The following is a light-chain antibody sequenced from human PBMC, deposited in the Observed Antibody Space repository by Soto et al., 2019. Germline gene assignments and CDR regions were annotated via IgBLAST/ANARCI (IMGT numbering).Light chain of an antibody. J-gene: IGLJ2*01. CDR2: ANN. Sequence: QPVLTQPPSASGTPGQRVTLSCSGSNSNIESNTVNWYQVFPGTAPRLLIYANNQRPSGVPDRFSGSKSGTSASLAISGLQSEDEADYYCAAWDDRLNGVVFAGGTKLTVL. CDR1: NSNIESNT. V-gene: IGLV1-44*01. CDR3: AAWDDRLNGVV.